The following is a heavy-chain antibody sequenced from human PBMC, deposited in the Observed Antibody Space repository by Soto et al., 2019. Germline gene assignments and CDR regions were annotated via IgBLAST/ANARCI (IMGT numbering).Heavy chain of an antibody. J-gene: IGHJ6*02. D-gene: IGHD3-10*01. Sequence: QVQLQESGPGLVKPSDTLSLTCAVSGYSISSSNWWGWIRQPPGKGLEWIGYIYYSVSTYYNPSLKSRVTMSVDTSKNQFSLKLSSVTAVDTAVYYCARINPGAGRYYDMDVWGQGTTVTVSS. CDR3: ARINPGAGRYYDMDV. V-gene: IGHV4-28*01. CDR2: IYYSVST. CDR1: GYSISSSNW.